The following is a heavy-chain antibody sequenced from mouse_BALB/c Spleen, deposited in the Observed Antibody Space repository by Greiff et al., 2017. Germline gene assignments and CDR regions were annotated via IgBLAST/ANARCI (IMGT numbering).Heavy chain of an antibody. D-gene: IGHD2-3*01. CDR1: GYTFTSYW. J-gene: IGHJ3*01. CDR2: INPSNGRT. CDR3: ADDGYPAWFAY. Sequence: VQLHQPGAELVKPGASVKLSCKASGYTFTSYWMHWVKQRPGQGLEWIGEINPSNGRTNYNEKFKSKATLTVDKSSSTAYMQLSSLTSEDSAVYYCADDGYPAWFAYWGQGTLVTVSA. V-gene: IGHV1S81*02.